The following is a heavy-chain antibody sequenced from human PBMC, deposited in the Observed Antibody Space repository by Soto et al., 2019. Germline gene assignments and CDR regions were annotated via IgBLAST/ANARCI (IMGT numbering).Heavy chain of an antibody. CDR3: ARELPQRQGRNMDV. J-gene: IGHJ6*02. CDR2: INHRGSL. CDR1: GGSMTSGDQY. Sequence: SETLSLTCTVTGGSMTSGDQYWTWIRHRPGEGLEWFGYINHRGSLYYNPPLKSRVSMSVDTSKNQFSLNLSSVTAADTAVYYCARELPQRQGRNMDVWAKGPRSPSP. D-gene: IGHD1-1*01. V-gene: IGHV4-31*03.